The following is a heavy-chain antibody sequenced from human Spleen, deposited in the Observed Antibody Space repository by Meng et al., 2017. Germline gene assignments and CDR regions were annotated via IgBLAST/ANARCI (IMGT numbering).Heavy chain of an antibody. CDR3: AKERVSIRTEGSDY. CDR1: GGSISSSSYY. V-gene: IGHV4-39*07. D-gene: IGHD2-8*01. Sequence: ESLKISCTVSGGSISSSSYYWAWIRQPPGQGLEGIGRNYYSGTTYYNPSLESRVIISVDTSKNQFSLKLSSVIAADTAVYYCAKERVSIRTEGSDYWGQGTLVTVSS. CDR2: NYYSGTT. J-gene: IGHJ4*02.